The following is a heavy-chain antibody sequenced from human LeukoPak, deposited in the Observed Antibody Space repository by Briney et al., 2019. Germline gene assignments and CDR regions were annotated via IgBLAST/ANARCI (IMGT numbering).Heavy chain of an antibody. D-gene: IGHD5-12*01. Sequence: GGSLRLSCAASGFTFSSYWMSWVRQAPGKGLEWVANIKQDGSEKYYVDSLKGRFTISRDNAKNSLYLQMNSLRAEDTAVYYCARDLQYSGYDWGAFDIWGQGTMVTVSS. J-gene: IGHJ3*02. CDR3: ARDLQYSGYDWGAFDI. V-gene: IGHV3-7*03. CDR1: GFTFSSYW. CDR2: IKQDGSEK.